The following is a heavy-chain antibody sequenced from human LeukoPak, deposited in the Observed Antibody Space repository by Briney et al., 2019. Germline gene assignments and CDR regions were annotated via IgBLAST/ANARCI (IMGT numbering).Heavy chain of an antibody. D-gene: IGHD3-9*01. V-gene: IGHV4-4*02. CDR3: ASVNYDILTGYYRGSGWFDP. J-gene: IGHJ5*02. CDR2: IYHSGST. Sequence: SETLSLTCAVSGGSISSSNWWSWVRQPPGKGLEWIGEIYHSGSTNYNPSLKSRVTISVDKSKNQFSLKLSSVTAADTAVYYCASVNYDILTGYYRGSGWFDPWGQGTLVTVSS. CDR1: GGSISSSNW.